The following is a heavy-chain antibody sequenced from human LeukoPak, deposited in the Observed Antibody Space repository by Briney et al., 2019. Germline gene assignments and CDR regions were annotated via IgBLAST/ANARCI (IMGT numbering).Heavy chain of an antibody. CDR3: AKTTGYYSSSPLDY. CDR2: LSGSGDYT. D-gene: IGHD3-9*01. V-gene: IGHV3-23*01. CDR1: RFTFSSYA. J-gene: IGHJ4*02. Sequence: TGGSLRLSCAASRFTFSSYAMNWVRQAPGKGLEWVSSLSGSGDYTYYADSVKGRFTISRDNSKNTLYLQMNSLRAEDTAVYYCAKTTGYYSSSPLDYWGQGTLVTVSS.